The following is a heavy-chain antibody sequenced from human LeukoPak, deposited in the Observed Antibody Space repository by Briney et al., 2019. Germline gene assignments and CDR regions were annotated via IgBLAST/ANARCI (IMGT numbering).Heavy chain of an antibody. D-gene: IGHD3-22*01. CDR2: INHSGST. V-gene: IGHV4-34*01. CDR3: ARRGYYDSSGYYGGLRFDY. Sequence: SETLSLTCAVYGGPFSGYYWSWIRQPPWKGLEWIGEINHSGSTNYNPSLKSRVTISVDTSKNQFSLKLSSVTAADTAVYYCARRGYYDSSGYYGGLRFDYWGQGTLVTVSS. CDR1: GGPFSGYY. J-gene: IGHJ4*02.